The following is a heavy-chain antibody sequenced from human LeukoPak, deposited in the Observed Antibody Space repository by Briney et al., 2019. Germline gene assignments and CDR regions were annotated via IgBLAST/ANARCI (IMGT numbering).Heavy chain of an antibody. CDR1: GGSISSSSYY. CDR2: IYYSGST. V-gene: IGHV4-39*01. D-gene: IGHD6-13*01. Sequence: PSETLSLTCTVSGGSISSSSYYWGWIRQPPGKGLEWIGSIYYSGSTYYNPSLKSRVTISVDTSKNQFSLKLSSVTAAGTAVYYCARHELAAAGLNFDYWGQGTLVTVSS. CDR3: ARHELAAAGLNFDY. J-gene: IGHJ4*02.